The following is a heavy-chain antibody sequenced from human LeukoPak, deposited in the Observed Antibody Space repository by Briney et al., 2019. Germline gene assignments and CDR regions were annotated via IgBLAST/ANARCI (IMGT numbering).Heavy chain of an antibody. CDR2: IKPNSGNT. Sequence: ASVKVSCKASGYTFTSNDINWVRQATGQGLGWMGWIKPNSGNTAYAQKFRGRVTMTRNTSINTAYMELSGLRSEDTAVYYCARGSILLWFGDSYGTWGQGTLVTVSS. V-gene: IGHV1-8*01. J-gene: IGHJ5*02. D-gene: IGHD3-10*01. CDR1: GYTFTSND. CDR3: ARGSILLWFGDSYGT.